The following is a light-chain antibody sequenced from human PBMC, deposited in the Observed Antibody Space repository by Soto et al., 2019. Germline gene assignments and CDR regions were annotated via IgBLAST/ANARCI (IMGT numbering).Light chain of an antibody. CDR3: SSFTGSNYV. J-gene: IGLJ1*01. Sequence: QSALTQPASVSGSPGQSITISCTGTISDVGGYNFVSWYQQYPGKAPKLMICDVSNRPSGVSNRFSGSKSGNTASLTISGPQAEDEADYYCSSFTGSNYVFGTGTKVTVL. CDR1: ISDVGGYNF. CDR2: DVS. V-gene: IGLV2-14*03.